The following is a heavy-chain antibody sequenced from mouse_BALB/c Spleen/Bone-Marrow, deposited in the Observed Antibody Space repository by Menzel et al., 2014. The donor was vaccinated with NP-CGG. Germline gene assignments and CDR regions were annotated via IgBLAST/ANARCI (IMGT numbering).Heavy chain of an antibody. J-gene: IGHJ4*01. CDR2: IDPENGNT. V-gene: IGHV14-1*02. CDR1: GFNIKDYY. Sequence: EVQLQQSGAELVRPGALVKLSCKASGFNIKDYYMHWVKQRPEQGLEWIGWIDPENGNTIYDPKFQGKASITADASSNTAYLQLSSLTSEDTAVYYCARSYYCGSSLYAMDYWGQGTSVTVSS. D-gene: IGHD1-1*01. CDR3: ARSYYCGSSLYAMDY.